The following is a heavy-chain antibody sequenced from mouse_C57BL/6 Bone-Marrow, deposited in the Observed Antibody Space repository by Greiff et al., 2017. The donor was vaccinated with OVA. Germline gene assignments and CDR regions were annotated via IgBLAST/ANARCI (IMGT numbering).Heavy chain of an antibody. D-gene: IGHD2-2*01. CDR2: IWTGGGT. J-gene: IGHJ3*01. CDR1: GFSLTSYA. Sequence: VQLVESGPGLVAPSQSLSITCTVSGFSLTSYAISWVRQPPGKGLEWLGVIWTGGGTNYNSALKSRLSTSKDNSKSQVFLKMNSLQTDDTARYYCAPQPLYYGYVWFAYWGQGTLVTVSA. V-gene: IGHV2-9-1*01. CDR3: APQPLYYGYVWFAY.